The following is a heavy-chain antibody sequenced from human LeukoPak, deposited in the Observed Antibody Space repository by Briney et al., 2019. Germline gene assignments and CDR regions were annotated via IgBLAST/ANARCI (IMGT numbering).Heavy chain of an antibody. V-gene: IGHV3-30*02. CDR3: AKVKSSSSRYESPLYFDY. J-gene: IGHJ4*02. Sequence: PGGSLRLSCAASGFTFSSYGMHWVRQAPGKGLEWVAFIRYDGSNKYYADSVKGRFTISRDNSKNTLYLQMNSLRAEDTAVYYCAKVKSSSSRYESPLYFDYWGQGTLVTVSS. CDR2: IRYDGSNK. CDR1: GFTFSSYG. D-gene: IGHD6-13*01.